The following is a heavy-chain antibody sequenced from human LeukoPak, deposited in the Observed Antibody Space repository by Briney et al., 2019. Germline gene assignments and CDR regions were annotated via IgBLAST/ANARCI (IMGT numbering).Heavy chain of an antibody. CDR2: ISVSGNT. Sequence: GGSLRLSCAASGFTLSSYAMSWVRQGPGKGLEWVSAISVSGNTYHADSVKGRFTISRDSYKNTLYLQMNSLRAEDAAVYYWAKAPVTTCSGAYCYPFDYWGQGTLVTVSS. J-gene: IGHJ4*02. D-gene: IGHD2-15*01. V-gene: IGHV3-23*01. CDR3: AKAPVTTCSGAYCYPFDY. CDR1: GFTLSSYA.